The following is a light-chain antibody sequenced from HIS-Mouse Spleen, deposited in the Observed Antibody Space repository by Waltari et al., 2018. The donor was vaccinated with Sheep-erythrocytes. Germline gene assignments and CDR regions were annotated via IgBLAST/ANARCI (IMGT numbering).Light chain of an antibody. CDR3: CSYAGSSTPWV. Sequence: QSALTQPASVSGSPGQSLTLSRPGTSSDVGRFNLFSWYQQHPGKAPKLMIYEGSKRPSGVSNRFSGSKSGNTASLTISGLQAEDEADYYCCSYAGSSTPWVFGGGTKLTVL. CDR1: SSDVGRFNL. V-gene: IGLV2-23*01. CDR2: EGS. J-gene: IGLJ3*02.